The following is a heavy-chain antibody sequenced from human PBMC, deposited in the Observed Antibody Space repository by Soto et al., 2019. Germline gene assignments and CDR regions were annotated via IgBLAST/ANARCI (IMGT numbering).Heavy chain of an antibody. Sequence: QVQLVQSGAEVKKPGSSVKVSCKASGGTFSSYTISWVRQAPGQGLEWMGRIIPILGIANYAQKFQGRVTITADKSTSTAYMELSSLRSEDTAVYYCARETHKYCSSTSCYGGPFDYWGQGTLVTVSS. J-gene: IGHJ4*02. CDR2: IIPILGIA. D-gene: IGHD2-2*01. V-gene: IGHV1-69*08. CDR1: GGTFSSYT. CDR3: ARETHKYCSSTSCYGGPFDY.